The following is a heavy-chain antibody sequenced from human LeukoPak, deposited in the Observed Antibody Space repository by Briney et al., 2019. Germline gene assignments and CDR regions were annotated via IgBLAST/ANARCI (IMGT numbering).Heavy chain of an antibody. CDR3: ARGYSSSWYKSYYYYMDV. CDR1: GGSISSYY. Sequence: SETLSLTCTVSGGSISSYYWSWIRQPPGKGLEWIGYIYYSGSTNYDPSLKGRVTISVDTSKNQFSLKLSSVTAADTAVYYCARGYSSSWYKSYYYYMDVWGKGTTVTVSS. CDR2: IYYSGST. D-gene: IGHD6-13*01. J-gene: IGHJ6*03. V-gene: IGHV4-59*01.